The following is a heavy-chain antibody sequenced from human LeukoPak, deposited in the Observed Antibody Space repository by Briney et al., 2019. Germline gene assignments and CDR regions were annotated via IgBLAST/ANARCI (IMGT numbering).Heavy chain of an antibody. V-gene: IGHV3-21*01. CDR1: GFTFSSYT. Sequence: GGSLRLSCAAPGFTFSSYTMNWVRQAPGKGLEWVSSITSSSSYIYYADSVKGRFTISRDNARNSLYLQMNSLRAEDTAVYYCAKDLAPTRYCSSTSCYNHYYYGMDVWGQGTTVTVSS. J-gene: IGHJ6*02. D-gene: IGHD2-2*02. CDR2: ITSSSSYI. CDR3: AKDLAPTRYCSSTSCYNHYYYGMDV.